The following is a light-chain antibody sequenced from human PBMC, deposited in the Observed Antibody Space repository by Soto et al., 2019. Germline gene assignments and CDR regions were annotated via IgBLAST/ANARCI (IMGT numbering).Light chain of an antibody. J-gene: IGLJ2*01. CDR2: DVN. CDR3: CSYAGSYTFVI. V-gene: IGLV2-11*01. Sequence: QSALTQPRSVSGSPGQSITISCTGTSNDVGGYNYVSWYQQHPGKAPKLLIYDVNTRPSRVPDRFSGSKSGNTASLTISGLQAEDEADYHCCSYAGSYTFVIFGGGTKVTVL. CDR1: SNDVGGYNY.